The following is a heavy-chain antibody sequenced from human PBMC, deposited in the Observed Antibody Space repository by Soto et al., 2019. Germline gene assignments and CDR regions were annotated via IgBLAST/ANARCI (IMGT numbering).Heavy chain of an antibody. CDR3: ASYRTLGC. J-gene: IGHJ4*02. CDR1: GFTLSTFW. Sequence: EVQLVESGGGLVQPGGSPRLSCEASGFTLSTFWMSWVRQAPGKGLEWVASIKEDGSEKIYVDSVKGRFSISRDSAKNSLHLQMNNLRAEDAAIYYCASYRTLGCWGQGTPVTVSS. D-gene: IGHD1-26*01. V-gene: IGHV3-7*03. CDR2: IKEDGSEK.